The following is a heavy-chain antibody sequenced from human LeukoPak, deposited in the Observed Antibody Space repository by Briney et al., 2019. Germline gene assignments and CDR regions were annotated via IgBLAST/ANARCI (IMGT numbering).Heavy chain of an antibody. V-gene: IGHV3-33*01. Sequence: GGSLRLSCAASGFTFSSYGMHWVRQAPGSGLEWVAVIWYDGSNKYYADSVKGRFTISRDNSKNTLYLQMNSLRAEDTAVYYCARDYTIAVAGIYYYYGMDVWGQGTTVTVSS. J-gene: IGHJ6*02. CDR2: IWYDGSNK. D-gene: IGHD6-19*01. CDR3: ARDYTIAVAGIYYYYGMDV. CDR1: GFTFSSYG.